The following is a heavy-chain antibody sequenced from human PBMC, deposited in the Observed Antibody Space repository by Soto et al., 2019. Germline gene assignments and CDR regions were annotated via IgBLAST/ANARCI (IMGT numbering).Heavy chain of an antibody. J-gene: IGHJ6*02. CDR3: ARGWEEQLVREDYYYYGMDV. CDR1: GFTFSSYG. Sequence: QVQLVESGGGVVQPGRSLRLSCAASGFTFSSYGMHWVRQAPGKGLEWVAVIWYDGSNKYYADSVKGRFTISRDNSKNTLYLQMNSLRAEDTAVYYCARGWEEQLVREDYYYYGMDVWGQGTTVTVSS. D-gene: IGHD6-6*01. V-gene: IGHV3-33*01. CDR2: IWYDGSNK.